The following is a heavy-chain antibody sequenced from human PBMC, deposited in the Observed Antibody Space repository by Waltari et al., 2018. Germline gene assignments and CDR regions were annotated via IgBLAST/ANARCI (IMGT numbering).Heavy chain of an antibody. Sequence: QLQLQESGSGLVKPSQTLSLTCAVSGGSISSGGYSWSWIRQPPGKGLEWIGYIYHSGSTYYNSSLKSRVTISVDRSKNQFSLKLSSVTAADTAVYYCATMNILTGYYDYWGQGTLVTVSS. CDR1: GGSISSGGYS. V-gene: IGHV4-30-2*01. D-gene: IGHD3-9*01. CDR3: ATMNILTGYYDY. CDR2: IYHSGST. J-gene: IGHJ4*02.